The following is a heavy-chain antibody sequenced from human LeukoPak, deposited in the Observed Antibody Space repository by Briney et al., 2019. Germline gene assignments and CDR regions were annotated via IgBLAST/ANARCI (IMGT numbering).Heavy chain of an antibody. V-gene: IGHV1-46*01. CDR3: ATSTEYYYYGMDV. D-gene: IGHD2/OR15-2a*01. J-gene: IGHJ6*02. CDR2: INPSGGST. Sequence: GASVKVSCKASGYTFTSYYMHWVRQAPGQGLEWMGIINPSGGSTSYAQKFQGRVTMTRSTSVNTAYMELSSLTSEDTAVYYCATSTEYYYYGMDVWGQGTTVTVSS. CDR1: GYTFTSYY.